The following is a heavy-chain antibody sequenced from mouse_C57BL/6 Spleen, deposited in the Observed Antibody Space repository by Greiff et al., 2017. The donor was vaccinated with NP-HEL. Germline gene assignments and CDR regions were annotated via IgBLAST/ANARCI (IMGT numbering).Heavy chain of an antibody. Sequence: EVMLVESGGGLVQPGGSMKLSCVASGFTFSNYWMNWVRQSPEKGLEWVAQIRLKSDNYATHYAESVKGRFTISRDDSKSSVYLQMNNLRAEDTGIYYCTGFLHDYDEFAYWGQGTLVTVSA. CDR2: IRLKSDNYAT. D-gene: IGHD2-4*01. CDR1: GFTFSNYW. V-gene: IGHV6-3*01. J-gene: IGHJ3*01. CDR3: TGFLHDYDEFAY.